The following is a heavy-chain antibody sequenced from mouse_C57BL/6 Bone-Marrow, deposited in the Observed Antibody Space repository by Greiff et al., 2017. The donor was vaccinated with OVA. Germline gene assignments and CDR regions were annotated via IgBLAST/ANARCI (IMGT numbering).Heavy chain of an antibody. V-gene: IGHV1-81*01. D-gene: IGHD2-5*01. J-gene: IGHJ2*01. CDR1: GYTFTSYG. Sequence: QVQLQQSGAELARPGASVKLSCKASGYTFTSYGISWVKQRTGQGLEWIGEIYPRSGNTYYNEKFKGKATLTADKSSSTAYMELRSLTSEDSAVYFCAREGGIVTLDYWGQGTTLTVSS. CDR2: IYPRSGNT. CDR3: AREGGIVTLDY.